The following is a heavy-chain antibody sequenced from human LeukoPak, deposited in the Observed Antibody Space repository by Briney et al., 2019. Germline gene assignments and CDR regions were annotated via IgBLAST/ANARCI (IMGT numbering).Heavy chain of an antibody. Sequence: ASVKVSCKASGYTFAGYYMHWVRQAPGQGLEWMGWINPNSGGTNYAQKFQGRVTMTRDTSISTAYMELSRLGSDDTAVYYCARIDYGDYVYDYWGQGTLVTVSP. CDR1: GYTFAGYY. V-gene: IGHV1-2*02. J-gene: IGHJ4*02. CDR3: ARIDYGDYVYDY. CDR2: INPNSGGT. D-gene: IGHD4-17*01.